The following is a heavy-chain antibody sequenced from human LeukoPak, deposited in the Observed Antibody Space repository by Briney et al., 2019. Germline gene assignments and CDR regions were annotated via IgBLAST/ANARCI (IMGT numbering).Heavy chain of an antibody. CDR3: ARAGSPWSSSSSLDY. V-gene: IGHV1-2*02. CDR1: GYTFTGYY. D-gene: IGHD6-6*01. Sequence: ASVKVSCKASGYTFTGYYMHWVRQAPGQGLEWMGWINPNSGGTNYAQKFQGRVTMTRDTSISTAYMELSRLRSDDTAVYYCARAGSPWSSSSSLDYWGQGTLVTVSS. CDR2: INPNSGGT. J-gene: IGHJ4*02.